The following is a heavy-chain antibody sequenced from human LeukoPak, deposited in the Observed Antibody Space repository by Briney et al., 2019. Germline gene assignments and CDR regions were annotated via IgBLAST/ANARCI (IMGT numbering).Heavy chain of an antibody. D-gene: IGHD2-2*01. CDR2: ITGSGGNT. V-gene: IGHV3-23*01. CDR1: GFIFTNYA. Sequence: PGGSLRLSCAASGFIFTNYAMTWVRQAPGQGLEWVSGITGSGGNTYYADSVKGRFTISRDNSKNTLYLQMDGLRVEDTAVYYCARDGSYCSSTSCYYFDYWGQGTLVTVSS. J-gene: IGHJ4*02. CDR3: ARDGSYCSSTSCYYFDY.